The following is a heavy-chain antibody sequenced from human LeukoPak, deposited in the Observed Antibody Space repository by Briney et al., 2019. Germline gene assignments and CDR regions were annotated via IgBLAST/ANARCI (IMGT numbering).Heavy chain of an antibody. V-gene: IGHV4-4*07. J-gene: IGHJ4*02. CDR2: IFTSGST. CDR3: ARRGDYFDF. CDR1: GGSISYNY. Sequence: SETLSLTCTVSGGSISYNYWSWIRQPAWKGLEWIGRIFTSGSTNYNPSLRSRVTMSVDTSKNQFSLKLSSVTAADTAAYYCARRGDYFDFWGQGTLVTVSS.